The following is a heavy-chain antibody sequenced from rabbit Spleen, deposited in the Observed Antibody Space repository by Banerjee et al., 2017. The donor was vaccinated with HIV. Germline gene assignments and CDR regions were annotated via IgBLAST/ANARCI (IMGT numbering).Heavy chain of an antibody. Sequence: QLVESGGGLVQPGASLTLTCTASAFSFSSSYDMCWVRQAPGKGLEWLGYIDPVFGITNYANWVNGRFTISSHKAQNTLYLQLNSLTAADTATYFCVREAGYAGYGDGNLWGQGTLVTVS. CDR3: VREAGYAGYGDGNL. CDR2: IDPVFGIT. J-gene: IGHJ4*01. V-gene: IGHV1S7*01. D-gene: IGHD7-1*01. CDR1: AFSFSSSYD.